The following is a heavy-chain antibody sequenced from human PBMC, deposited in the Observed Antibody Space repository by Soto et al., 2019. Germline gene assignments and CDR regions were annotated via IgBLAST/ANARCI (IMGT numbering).Heavy chain of an antibody. CDR2: IIPIFGTA. CDR3: ARDRRDDYGGKSFDY. D-gene: IGHD4-17*01. J-gene: IGHJ4*02. Sequence: GASVKVSCKASGGTFSSYAISWVRQAPGQGLEWMGGIIPIFGTANYAQKFQGRVTITADESTSTAYMELSSLRSEDTAVYYCARDRRDDYGGKSFDYWGQGTLVTVSS. V-gene: IGHV1-69*13. CDR1: GGTFSSYA.